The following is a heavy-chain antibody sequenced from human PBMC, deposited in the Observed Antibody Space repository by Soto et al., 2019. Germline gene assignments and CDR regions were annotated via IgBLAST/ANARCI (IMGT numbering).Heavy chain of an antibody. D-gene: IGHD5-18*01. V-gene: IGHV4-30-4*01. CDR2: IDYSGST. J-gene: IGHJ4*02. CDR1: GGSIRSGDYY. CDR3: ARQSIQLWHIDY. Sequence: PSETLSLTCTVSGGSIRSGDYYWSWIRQPPGKGLEWIGYIDYSGSTYYNPSLKSRVTISVDTSKNQFSLKLSSVTAADTAVYYCARQSIQLWHIDYWSQGTLVTVSS.